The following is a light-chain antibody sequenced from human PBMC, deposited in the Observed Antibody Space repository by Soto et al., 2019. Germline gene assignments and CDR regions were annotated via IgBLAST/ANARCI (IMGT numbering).Light chain of an antibody. J-gene: IGLJ2*01. CDR2: EAS. CDR1: SSDVGYYNY. V-gene: IGLV2-14*03. CDR3: SSYTTTDTLV. Sequence: QSALAQPASVSGSPGQSITISCTGTSSDVGYYNYLSWYQQHPGQAPKLMIYEASNRPSGVSSRFSGSKSGNTASLTISGLQAEDEADYYCSSYTTTDTLVFGGGTKLTVL.